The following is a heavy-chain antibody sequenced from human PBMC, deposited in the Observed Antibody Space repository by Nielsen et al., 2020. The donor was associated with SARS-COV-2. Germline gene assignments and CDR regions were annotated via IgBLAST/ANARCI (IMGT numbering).Heavy chain of an antibody. V-gene: IGHV4-31*03. J-gene: IGHJ4*02. Sequence: SETLSLTCTVSGGSISSGGYYWSWIRQHPGKGLEWIGHIYYSGTTYYNPSLKSRVSMSLDTSNNQFSLRLNSVTAADTAVYYCARAAGILDNWGQGTLVTVSS. CDR3: ARAAGILDN. CDR2: IYYSGTT. CDR1: GGSISSGGYY.